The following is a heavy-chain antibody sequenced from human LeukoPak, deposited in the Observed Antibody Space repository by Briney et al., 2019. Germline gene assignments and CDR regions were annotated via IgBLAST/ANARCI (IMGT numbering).Heavy chain of an antibody. J-gene: IGHJ4*02. CDR1: GDSISSGSYY. CDR3: ARSPDMIVVVALTD. D-gene: IGHD3-22*01. V-gene: IGHV4-61*02. CDR2: IYTSGST. Sequence: PSETLSLTCTVSGDSISSGSYYWSWTRQPAGKGLEWIGRIYTSGSTNYNPSLKSRVTMSVDTSKNQFSLKLSSVTAADTAVYYCARSPDMIVVVALTDWGQGTLVTVSS.